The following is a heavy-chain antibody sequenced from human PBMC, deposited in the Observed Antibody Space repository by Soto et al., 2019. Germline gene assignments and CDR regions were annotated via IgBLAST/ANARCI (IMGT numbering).Heavy chain of an antibody. CDR3: ARDNDRLQLGGNYYYILDV. V-gene: IGHV1-69*12. CDR1: GGTFSSSA. CDR2: IIPLFRTP. Sequence: QVQLVQSGAEMKEPGSSVKVSCKTSGGTFSSSAISWLRQAPGQGLEWMGGIIPLFRTPDYAQKFQGRVTSAAYESTSTAYMELSSLRSEDTAVYYCARDNDRLQLGGNYYYILDVWGQGTTITVSS. J-gene: IGHJ6*02. D-gene: IGHD4-4*01.